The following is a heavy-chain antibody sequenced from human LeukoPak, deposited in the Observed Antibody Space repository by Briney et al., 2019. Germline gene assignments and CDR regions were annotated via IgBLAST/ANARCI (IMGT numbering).Heavy chain of an antibody. CDR3: ATTRDSSGYYATRGEGDY. CDR2: INHSGST. Sequence: SEALSLTCAVYGGSFSGYYWSWIRQPPGKGLEWIGEINHSGSTNYNPSLKSRVTISVDKSKNQFSLKLSSVTAADTAVYYCATTRDSSGYYATRGEGDYWGQGTLVTVSS. J-gene: IGHJ4*02. CDR1: GGSFSGYY. V-gene: IGHV4-34*01. D-gene: IGHD3-22*01.